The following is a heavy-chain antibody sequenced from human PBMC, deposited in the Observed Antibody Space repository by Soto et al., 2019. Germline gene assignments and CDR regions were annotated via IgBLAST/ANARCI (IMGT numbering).Heavy chain of an antibody. CDR2: IWYDGSNK. D-gene: IGHD3-22*01. Sequence: PGGSLRLSCAASGFTFSSYGMPWVRQAPGKGLEWVAVIWYDGSNKYYADSVKGRFTISRDNSKNTLYLQMNSLRAEDTAVYYCARDPPSGYYQFDYWGQGTLVTVSS. J-gene: IGHJ4*02. CDR1: GFTFSSYG. CDR3: ARDPPSGYYQFDY. V-gene: IGHV3-33*01.